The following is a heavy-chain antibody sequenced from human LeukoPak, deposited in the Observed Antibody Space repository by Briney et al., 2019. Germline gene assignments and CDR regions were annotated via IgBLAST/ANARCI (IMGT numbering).Heavy chain of an antibody. CDR3: GRGNKSLDP. CDR1: GYTFTNYY. CDR2: INPNTGGT. V-gene: IGHV1-2*02. Sequence: ASVKVSCKASGYTFTNYYVHWVRQAPGQGLEGMGWINPNTGGTNYAQKFQGRVTMTKDTSNNAAYMELNKLTSDDTAVYYCGRGNKSLDPWGKGHLVPVFS. J-gene: IGHJ5*02.